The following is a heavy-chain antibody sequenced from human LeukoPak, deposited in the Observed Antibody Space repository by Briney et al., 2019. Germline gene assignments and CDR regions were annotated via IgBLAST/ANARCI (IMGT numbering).Heavy chain of an antibody. Sequence: GGSLRLSCAASGFTFSSYAMHWVRQAPGKGLEWVAVISYDGSNKYYADSVKGRFTISRDNSKNTLYLQMNSLRAEDTAVYYCARDLMTTVTTKGDYWGQGTLVTVSS. J-gene: IGHJ4*02. V-gene: IGHV3-30-3*01. D-gene: IGHD4-11*01. CDR2: ISYDGSNK. CDR3: ARDLMTTVTTKGDY. CDR1: GFTFSSYA.